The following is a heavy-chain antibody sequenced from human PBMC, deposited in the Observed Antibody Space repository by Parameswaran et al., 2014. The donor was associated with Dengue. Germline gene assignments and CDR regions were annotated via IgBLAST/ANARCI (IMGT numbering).Heavy chain of an antibody. Sequence: WVRQAPGQGLEWMGWINPNSGGTNYAQKFQGRVTMTRDTSISTAYMELSRLRSDDTAVYYCARVAGQDYYYYGMDVWGQGTTVTVSS. V-gene: IGHV1-2*02. J-gene: IGHJ6*02. CDR2: INPNSGGT. CDR3: ARVAGQDYYYYGMDV.